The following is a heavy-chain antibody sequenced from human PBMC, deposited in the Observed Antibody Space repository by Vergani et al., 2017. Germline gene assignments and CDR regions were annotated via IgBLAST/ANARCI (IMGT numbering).Heavy chain of an antibody. CDR2: ISYDGSNK. V-gene: IGHV3-30*18. CDR3: AKAPPSIRWLGTPTYYFDY. D-gene: IGHD3-10*01. Sequence: QVQLVESGGGVVQPGRSLRLSCAASGFTFSSYGMHWVRQAPGKGLEWVAVISYDGSNKYYADSVKGRFTISRDNSKNTLYLQMNSLRAEDTAVYYCAKAPPSIRWLGTPTYYFDYWGLGTLVTVSS. J-gene: IGHJ4*02. CDR1: GFTFSSYG.